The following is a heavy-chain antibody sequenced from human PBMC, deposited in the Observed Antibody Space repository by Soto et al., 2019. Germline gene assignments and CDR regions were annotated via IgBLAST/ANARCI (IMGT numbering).Heavy chain of an antibody. CDR2: IYYSGST. V-gene: IGHV4-39*01. J-gene: IGHJ4*02. Sequence: SETLSLTCTVSGGSISSSSYYWGWIRQPPGKGLEWIGSIYYSGSTYYNPSLKSRVTISVDTSKNQFSLKLSSVTAADTAVYYCASEGSGNMYYFDYWGQGTLVTVS. CDR1: GGSISSSSYY. CDR3: ASEGSGNMYYFDY. D-gene: IGHD3-10*01.